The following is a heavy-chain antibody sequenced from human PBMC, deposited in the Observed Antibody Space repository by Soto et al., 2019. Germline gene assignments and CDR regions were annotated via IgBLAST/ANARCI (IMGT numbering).Heavy chain of an antibody. Sequence: PGGSLRLSCAASGFTFSSYDMIWVRQAPGKGLEWVSIIGDSGGITYYADSVKGRFTISRDNSKNTLDLQMNSLRGEDTAVYYCAKRFAYSSGPFEYWGRGTLVTVSS. V-gene: IGHV3-23*01. CDR1: GFTFSSYD. CDR2: IGDSGGIT. CDR3: AKRFAYSSGPFEY. J-gene: IGHJ4*02. D-gene: IGHD5-18*01.